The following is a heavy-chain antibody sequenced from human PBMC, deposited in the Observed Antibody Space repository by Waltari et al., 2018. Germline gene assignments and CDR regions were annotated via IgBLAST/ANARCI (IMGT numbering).Heavy chain of an antibody. CDR2: ISASSDST. V-gene: IGHV3-23*01. CDR3: VCFYTDYSGRHDY. J-gene: IGHJ4*02. CDR1: GCSFSSYA. D-gene: IGHD1-26*01. Sequence: EVQLLESGGGLVQPGGSLRLSCVASGCSFSSYAMSWVRQVPGKGLEWVSSISASSDSTHFAASVKGRFIISRDNSENTLYLRMNSLRVEDSAIYYCVCFYTDYSGRHDYWGQGTLVTVSS.